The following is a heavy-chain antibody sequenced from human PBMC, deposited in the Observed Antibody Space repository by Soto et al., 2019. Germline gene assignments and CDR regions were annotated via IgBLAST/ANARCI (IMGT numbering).Heavy chain of an antibody. Sequence: PSETLSLTCTVSGGSISSGGYYWGWIRQHPGKGLEWIGYIYYSGSTYYNPSLKSRVTISVDTSKNQFSLKVTSVTAADTAVYFCARAHTYYYGISGYSKQSFHFDSWGQGTLVTVSS. CDR3: ARAHTYYYGISGYSKQSFHFDS. V-gene: IGHV4-31*03. J-gene: IGHJ4*02. D-gene: IGHD3-22*01. CDR1: GGSISSGGYY. CDR2: IYYSGST.